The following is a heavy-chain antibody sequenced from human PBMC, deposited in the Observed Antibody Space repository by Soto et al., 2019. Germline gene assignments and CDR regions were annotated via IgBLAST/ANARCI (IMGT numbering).Heavy chain of an antibody. CDR3: ARTPTYSSSWNLGYYMDV. V-gene: IGHV2-26*01. CDR2: IFSNDEK. Sequence: SGPTLVNPTETLTLTCTVSGFSLSNARMGVSWIRQPPGKALEWLAHIFSNDEKSYSTSLKSRLTISKDSSKSQVVLTMTNMDPVDTATYYFARTPTYSSSWNLGYYMDVWGKGTTVTVSS. CDR1: GFSLSNARMG. D-gene: IGHD6-13*01. J-gene: IGHJ6*03.